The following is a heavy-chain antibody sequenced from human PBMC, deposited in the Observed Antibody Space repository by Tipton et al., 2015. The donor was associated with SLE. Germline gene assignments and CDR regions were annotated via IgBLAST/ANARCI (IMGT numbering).Heavy chain of an antibody. J-gene: IGHJ4*02. CDR3: ARGDYYDILTGYFSYFDY. CDR1: GGSFSGYY. D-gene: IGHD3-9*01. CDR2: INHSGST. V-gene: IGHV4-34*01. Sequence: TLSLTCAVYGGSFSGYYWSWIRQPPGKGLEWIGEINHSGSTNYNPSLKSRVTISVDTSKNQFSLKLSSVTAADTAVYYCARGDYYDILTGYFSYFDYWGQGTLVTVSS.